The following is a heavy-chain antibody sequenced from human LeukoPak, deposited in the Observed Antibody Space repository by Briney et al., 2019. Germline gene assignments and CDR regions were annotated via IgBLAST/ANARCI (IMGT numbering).Heavy chain of an antibody. CDR1: GFTFISYG. Sequence: GGSLRLSCAASGFTFISYGMHWVRQAPGKGLEWVTFIRYDGSNKYYADSVKGRFIISRDNSKNTLYLQMNSLRAEDTAVYYCARVSGSYYQGWFDPWGQGTLVTVSS. D-gene: IGHD1-26*01. V-gene: IGHV3-30*02. CDR3: ARVSGSYYQGWFDP. J-gene: IGHJ5*02. CDR2: IRYDGSNK.